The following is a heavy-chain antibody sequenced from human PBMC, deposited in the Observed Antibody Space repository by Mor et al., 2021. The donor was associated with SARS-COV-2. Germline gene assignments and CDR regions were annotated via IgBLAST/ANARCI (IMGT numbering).Heavy chain of an antibody. V-gene: IGHV4-31*02. J-gene: IGHJ5*02. CDR3: ASGHGSGSYYNP. Sequence: GYIYYSGSTYYNPSLKSRVTISVDTSKNQFSLKLSSVTAADTAVYYCASGHGSGSYYNPWGQGTLVTVSS. D-gene: IGHD3-10*01. CDR2: IYYSGST.